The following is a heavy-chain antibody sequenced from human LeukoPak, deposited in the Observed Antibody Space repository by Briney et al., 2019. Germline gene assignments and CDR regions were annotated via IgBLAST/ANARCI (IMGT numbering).Heavy chain of an antibody. CDR3: ARDTYYYDSSGLIDY. V-gene: IGHV3-23*01. CDR2: ISGSGGST. J-gene: IGHJ4*02. CDR1: GFTFSSYA. D-gene: IGHD3-22*01. Sequence: GGSLRLSCAASGFTFSSYAMSWVRQAPGKGLEWVSAISGSGGSTYYTDSVKGRFTISRDNSKNTLYLQMNSLRAEDTAVYYCARDTYYYDSSGLIDYWDQGTLVTVSS.